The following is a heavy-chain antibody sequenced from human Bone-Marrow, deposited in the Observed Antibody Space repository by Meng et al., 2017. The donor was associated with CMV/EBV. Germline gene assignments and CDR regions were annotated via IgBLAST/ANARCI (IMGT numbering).Heavy chain of an antibody. D-gene: IGHD2-2*01. V-gene: IGHV3-23*01. Sequence: GGSLRLSCAASGFTFSSYAMTWVRQAPGKGLEWVSAISASGSSTYYADSVKGRFTISRDNAKNSLYLQMNSLRAEDTAVYYCARDIRGYCSSTSCYWFDPWGQGTLVTVSS. J-gene: IGHJ5*02. CDR1: GFTFSSYA. CDR2: ISASGSST. CDR3: ARDIRGYCSSTSCYWFDP.